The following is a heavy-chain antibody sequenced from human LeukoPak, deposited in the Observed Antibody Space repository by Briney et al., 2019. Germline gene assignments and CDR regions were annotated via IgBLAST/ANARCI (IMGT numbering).Heavy chain of an antibody. Sequence: SVKVSCKASGGTFSSYAISWVRQAPGQGLEWMGGIIPIFGTANYAQKFQGRVTIATDKSTSTAYMELSSLRSEDTAVYYCARPPYNWNDVEDYYYYYYMDVWGKGTTVTVSS. D-gene: IGHD1-1*01. J-gene: IGHJ6*03. CDR1: GGTFSSYA. CDR2: IIPIFGTA. CDR3: ARPPYNWNDVEDYYYYYYMDV. V-gene: IGHV1-69*05.